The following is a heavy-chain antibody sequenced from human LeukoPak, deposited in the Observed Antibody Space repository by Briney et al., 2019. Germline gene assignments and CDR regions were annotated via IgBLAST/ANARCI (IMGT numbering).Heavy chain of an antibody. CDR2: IYYSGST. V-gene: IGHV4-59*01. Sequence: SETLSLTCTVSGGSISSYYWNWIRQPPGKGLEWIGYIYYSGSTNYNPSLKSRVTISVDTSKNQFSLKLSSVTAADTAVYYCARDQGTGVNWFDPWGQGTLVTVSS. D-gene: IGHD3-10*01. J-gene: IGHJ5*02. CDR3: ARDQGTGVNWFDP. CDR1: GGSISSYY.